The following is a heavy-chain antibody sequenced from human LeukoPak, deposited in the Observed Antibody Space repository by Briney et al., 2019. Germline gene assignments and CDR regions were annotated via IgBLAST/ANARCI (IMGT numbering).Heavy chain of an antibody. D-gene: IGHD1-26*01. J-gene: IGHJ5*02. CDR2: INSDGRST. CDR1: GFTFSSYW. Sequence: GGSLRLSCAASGFTFSSYWMHGVRQAPGKGLVWVSRINSDGRSTSYADSVKGRFTISRDNAKNTLYLQMNSLRAEDTAVYYCARDIGATNWFDPWGQGTLVTVSS. V-gene: IGHV3-74*01. CDR3: ARDIGATNWFDP.